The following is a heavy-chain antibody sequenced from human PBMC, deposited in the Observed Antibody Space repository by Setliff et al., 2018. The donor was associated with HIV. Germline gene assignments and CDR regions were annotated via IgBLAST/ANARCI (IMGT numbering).Heavy chain of an antibody. J-gene: IGHJ4*02. CDR3: ARDRWELPRVMENSHFDY. CDR1: GYTFTSYG. CDR2: ISAHNGNT. D-gene: IGHD1-26*01. Sequence: GASVKVSCKASGYTFTSYGISWVRQAPGQGLEWMGWISAHNGNTNYAQKLQGRVTMTTDTSTSTAYMELRSLRSDDTAVYYCARDRWELPRVMENSHFDYWGQGTLVTVSS. V-gene: IGHV1-18*01.